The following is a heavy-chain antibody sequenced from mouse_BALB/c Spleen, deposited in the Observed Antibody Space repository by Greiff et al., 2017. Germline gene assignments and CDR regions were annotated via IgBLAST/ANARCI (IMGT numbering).Heavy chain of an antibody. D-gene: IGHD4-1*01. V-gene: IGHV5-9-4*01. CDR3: ARDRTGTLAY. Sequence: EVQGVESGGGLVKPGGSLKLSCAASGFTFSSYAMSWVRQSPEKRLEWVAEISSGGSYTYYPDTVTGRFTISRDNAKNTLYLEMSSLRSEDTAMYYCARDRTGTLAYWGQGTLVTVSA. J-gene: IGHJ3*01. CDR2: ISSGGSYT. CDR1: GFTFSSYA.